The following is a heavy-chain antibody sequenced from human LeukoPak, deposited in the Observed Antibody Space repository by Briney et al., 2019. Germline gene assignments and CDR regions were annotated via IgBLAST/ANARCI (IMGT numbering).Heavy chain of an antibody. CDR1: GYTFTGYY. V-gene: IGHV1-2*02. CDR3: ARVAVVVVPAAALGY. D-gene: IGHD2-2*01. Sequence: GASVKVSCKASGYTFTGYYMHWVRQAPGQGLEWMGWINPNSGGTNYAQKYQGRVTMNRATSISTAYMELSRLRSDDTAVYYCARVAVVVVPAAALGYWGQGTLVTVSS. J-gene: IGHJ4*02. CDR2: INPNSGGT.